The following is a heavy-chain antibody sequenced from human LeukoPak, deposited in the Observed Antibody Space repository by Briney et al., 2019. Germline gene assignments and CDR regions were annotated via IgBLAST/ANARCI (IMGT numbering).Heavy chain of an antibody. CDR2: ISSSSSYI. CDR3: ARGGRPDY. V-gene: IGHV3-21*01. CDR1: GFTFNSYT. Sequence: GGSLRLSCAASGFTFNSYTMNWVRQAPGKGLEWVSSISSSSSYIYQADSAKGRFTVSRDNAKNSLYLQMNILRAEDTAVYYCARGGRPDYWGQGTLVTVSS. D-gene: IGHD3-10*01. J-gene: IGHJ4*02.